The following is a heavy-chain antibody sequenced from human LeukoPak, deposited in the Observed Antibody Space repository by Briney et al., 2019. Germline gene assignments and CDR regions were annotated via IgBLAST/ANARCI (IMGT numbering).Heavy chain of an antibody. Sequence: GASVKVSCKASGYIFTSYYIHWVRQAPGQGLEWVGIINPSGGNTNYAQKFQGRVTTTRDMSTSTVYMELSSLTSEDTAVYSCARALPHRRLMDTTMNQHWFDPWGQGTLVTVSS. V-gene: IGHV1-46*01. D-gene: IGHD5-18*01. CDR2: INPSGGNT. CDR3: ARALPHRRLMDTTMNQHWFDP. J-gene: IGHJ5*02. CDR1: GYIFTSYY.